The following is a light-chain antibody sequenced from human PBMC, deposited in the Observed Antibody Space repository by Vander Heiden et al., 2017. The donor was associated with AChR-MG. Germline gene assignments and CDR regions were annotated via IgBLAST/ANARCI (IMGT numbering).Light chain of an antibody. J-gene: IGKJ1*01. CDR2: GAS. Sequence: EIVLTQSPGTLSLSPGERATLSCRASQSVSSSYLAWYQQKPGQAPRLLIYGASSRATGIPDRFSGSGSGTDFTLTISRLEPEDFAVYYCQQEGSSPVTFGQGTKVEIE. V-gene: IGKV3-20*01. CDR3: QQEGSSPVT. CDR1: QSVSSSY.